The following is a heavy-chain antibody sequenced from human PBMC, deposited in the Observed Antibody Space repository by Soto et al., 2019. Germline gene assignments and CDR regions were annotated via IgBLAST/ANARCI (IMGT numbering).Heavy chain of an antibody. CDR1: GYTFTSYY. V-gene: IGHV1-46*01. Sequence: ASVKVSCKASGYTFTSYYMHWVRQAPGQGLEWMGIINPSGGSTSYAQKFQGRVTMTRDTSTSTVYMELSSLRSEDTAVYYCARDSGSYYVAYAFDIWGQGTMVTVSS. J-gene: IGHJ3*02. CDR2: INPSGGST. D-gene: IGHD1-26*01. CDR3: ARDSGSYYVAYAFDI.